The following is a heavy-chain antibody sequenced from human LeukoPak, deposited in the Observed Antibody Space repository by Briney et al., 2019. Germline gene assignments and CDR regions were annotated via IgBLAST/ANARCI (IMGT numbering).Heavy chain of an antibody. CDR2: ISPYNGDT. V-gene: IGHV1-18*01. J-gene: IGHJ4*02. D-gene: IGHD5-18*01. CDR3: ARDKSRYNYGYNF. CDR1: GYTXITYG. Sequence: GASVKVSCKASGYTXITYGVNWVRQAPGQGLDWMGWISPYNGDTKYAQKFQGRVTVTTDTSTSTVYMELRSLRPDDTAVYYCARDKSRYNYGYNFWGQGTLVTVSS.